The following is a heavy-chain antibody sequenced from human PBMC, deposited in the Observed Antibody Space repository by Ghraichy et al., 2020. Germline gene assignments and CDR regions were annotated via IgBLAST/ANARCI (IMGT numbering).Heavy chain of an antibody. D-gene: IGHD4/OR15-4a*01. CDR1: GFTFSTYG. CDR3: AKSSRHGAYDTYYFDY. V-gene: IGHV3-23*01. Sequence: GGSLRLSCEASGFTFSTYGMSWVRQAPAKGLEWVSSIGGSGDYTYYADSVKGRFTISRDYSKNTLDLQMNSLRAEDTAVYYCAKSSRHGAYDTYYFDYWGQGTLVTVSS. J-gene: IGHJ4*02. CDR2: IGGSGDYT.